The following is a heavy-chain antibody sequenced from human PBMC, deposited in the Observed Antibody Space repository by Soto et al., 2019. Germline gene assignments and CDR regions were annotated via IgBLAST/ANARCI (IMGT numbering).Heavy chain of an antibody. CDR1: GFTFSSYW. CDR2: IKQDGSEK. J-gene: IGHJ4*02. CDR3: AKRGSHYYDSSGYYPFDY. Sequence: GGSLRLSCAASGFTFSSYWMSWVRQAPGKGLEWVANIKQDGSEKYYVDSVKGRFTISRDNAKNSLYLQMNSLRAEDTAVYYCAKRGSHYYDSSGYYPFDYWGQGTLVTVSS. D-gene: IGHD3-22*01. V-gene: IGHV3-7*01.